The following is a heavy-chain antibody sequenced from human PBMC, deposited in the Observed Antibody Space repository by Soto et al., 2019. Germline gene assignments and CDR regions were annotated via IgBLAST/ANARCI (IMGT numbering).Heavy chain of an antibody. CDR3: ARPYYYDSSGQENDAFDI. CDR1: GYSFTSYW. Sequence: PGESLKISCKGSGYSFTSYWIGWVRQMPGKGLEWMGIIYPGDSDTRYSPPFQGQVTISADKSISTAYLQWSSLKASDTAMYYCARPYYYDSSGQENDAFDICGPGTMVTVSS. D-gene: IGHD3-22*01. V-gene: IGHV5-51*01. J-gene: IGHJ3*02. CDR2: IYPGDSDT.